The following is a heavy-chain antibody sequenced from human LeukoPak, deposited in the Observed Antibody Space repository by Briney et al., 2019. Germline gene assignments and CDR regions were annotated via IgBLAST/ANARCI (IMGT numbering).Heavy chain of an antibody. CDR3: AATYYYGSGSYNAFDI. D-gene: IGHD3-10*01. CDR2: IYYSGST. Sequence: PSDTLSLTCTVSGGSISSYYWSWIRQPPGKGLEWIGYIYYSGSTNYNPSLKSRVTISVDTYKNQFSLKLSSVTAADTAVYYCAATYYYGSGSYNAFDIWGQGTMVTVSS. V-gene: IGHV4-59*07. CDR1: GGSISSYY. J-gene: IGHJ3*02.